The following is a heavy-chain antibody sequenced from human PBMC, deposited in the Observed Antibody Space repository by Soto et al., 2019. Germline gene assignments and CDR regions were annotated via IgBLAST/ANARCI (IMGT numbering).Heavy chain of an antibody. Sequence: GASGKGCCEECGFRFASAAGEWVGQARGKSLEWIGWIVVGSGNTNYAQKFQERVTITRDMSTSTAYMELSSLRSEDTAVYYCAAGRESSSSRYYYGMDVWGQGTTVTVSS. J-gene: IGHJ6*02. CDR2: IVVGSGNT. D-gene: IGHD6-6*01. V-gene: IGHV1-58*01. CDR1: GFRFASAA. CDR3: AAGRESSSSRYYYGMDV.